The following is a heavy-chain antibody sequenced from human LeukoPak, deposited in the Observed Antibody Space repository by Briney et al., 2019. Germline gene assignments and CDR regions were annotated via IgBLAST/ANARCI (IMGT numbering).Heavy chain of an antibody. D-gene: IGHD3-10*01. J-gene: IGHJ5*02. CDR1: GGTFSSYA. CDR3: ARRYYYGSGNSMSWFDP. CDR2: IIPIFGTA. Sequence: GASVKVSCKASGGTFSSYAISWVRQAPGQGLEWMGGIIPIFGTANYAQKFQGRVTITADESTSTAYMELSSLRSEDTAVYYCARRYYYGSGNSMSWFDPWGQGTLVTVSS. V-gene: IGHV1-69*13.